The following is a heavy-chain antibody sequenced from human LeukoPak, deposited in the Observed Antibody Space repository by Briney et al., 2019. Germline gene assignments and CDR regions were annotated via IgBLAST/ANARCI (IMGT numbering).Heavy chain of an antibody. CDR2: IYYSGST. V-gene: IGHV4-31*03. J-gene: IGHJ6*02. CDR3: ARAHGSGSLYYYYYYGMDV. CDR1: GGSISSGGYY. Sequence: PQTLSLTCTVSGGSISSGGYYWSWIRQHPGKGLEWIGYIYYSGSTYYNPSLKSRVTISVDTSKNQFSLKLSSVTAADTAVYYCARAHGSGSLYYYYYYGMDVWGQGTTVTVSS. D-gene: IGHD3-10*01.